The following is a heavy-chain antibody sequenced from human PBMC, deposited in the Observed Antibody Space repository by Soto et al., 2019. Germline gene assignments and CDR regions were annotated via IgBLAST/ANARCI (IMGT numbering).Heavy chain of an antibody. Sequence: ASVEVSSKASGDTFTCYYMQSARQAPGQGHVWMGWINPNSGGTNYAQKFQGWVTMTRDTSISTAYMELSRLRSDDTAVYYCARVRIVGAIGDYYYYGMDVWGQGTTVTVSS. V-gene: IGHV1-2*04. D-gene: IGHD1-26*01. CDR3: ARVRIVGAIGDYYYYGMDV. CDR2: INPNSGGT. J-gene: IGHJ6*02. CDR1: GDTFTCYY.